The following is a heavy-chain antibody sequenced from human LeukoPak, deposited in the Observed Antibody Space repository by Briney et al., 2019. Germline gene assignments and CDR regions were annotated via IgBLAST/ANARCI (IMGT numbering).Heavy chain of an antibody. J-gene: IGHJ4*02. V-gene: IGHV3-7*01. CDR1: GFTFSSYW. Sequence: PGGSLRLSCAASGFTFSSYWMHWVRQAPGKGLEWVASIKHDGSEKYYVDSVKGRFTISRDNAKNSLYLQINSLRAEDTAVYCCARDRGWLTFDYWGQGTLVTVSS. CDR3: ARDRGWLTFDY. CDR2: IKHDGSEK. D-gene: IGHD5-24*01.